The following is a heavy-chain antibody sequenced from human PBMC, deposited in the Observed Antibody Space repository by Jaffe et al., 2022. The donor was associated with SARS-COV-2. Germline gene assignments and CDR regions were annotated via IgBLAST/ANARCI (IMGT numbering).Heavy chain of an antibody. CDR1: GFTFSSYE. J-gene: IGHJ6*02. V-gene: IGHV3-48*03. Sequence: EVQLVESGGGLVQPGGSLRLSCAASGFTFSSYEMNWVRQAPGKGLEWVSYISSSGSTIYYADSVKGRFTISRDNAKNSLYLQMNSLRAEDTAVYYCARGGRFLEWLLPYYYYGMDVWGQGTTVTVSS. CDR2: ISSSGSTI. D-gene: IGHD3-3*01. CDR3: ARGGRFLEWLLPYYYYGMDV.